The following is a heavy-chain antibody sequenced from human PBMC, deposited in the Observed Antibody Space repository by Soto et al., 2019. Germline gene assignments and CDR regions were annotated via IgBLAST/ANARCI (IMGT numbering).Heavy chain of an antibody. V-gene: IGHV3-21*01. CDR3: ARDPTKYCSSTSCYPSGAFDI. CDR1: GFTFSSDS. Sequence: PGGSLRLSCAASGFTFSSDSMNWVRQAPGKGLEWVSSISSSSSYIYYADSVKCRFTISRDNAKNSLYLQMNSLRAEDTAVYYCARDPTKYCSSTSCYPSGAFDIWGQGTMVTVSS. J-gene: IGHJ3*02. CDR2: ISSSSSYI. D-gene: IGHD2-2*01.